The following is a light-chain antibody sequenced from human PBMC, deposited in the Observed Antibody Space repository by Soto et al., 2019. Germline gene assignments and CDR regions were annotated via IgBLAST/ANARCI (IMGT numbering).Light chain of an antibody. V-gene: IGLV2-14*03. CDR3: SSYTSSSTYV. J-gene: IGLJ1*01. Sequence: QSALTQPASGSGAPGQSIAISCTGTSSDVGGYNYVSWYQHHPGKAPKLMVYDVSNRPSGVSNRFSGSKSGNTASLTISGLQAEDEADYYCSSYTSSSTYVFGTGTKVTVL. CDR2: DVS. CDR1: SSDVGGYNY.